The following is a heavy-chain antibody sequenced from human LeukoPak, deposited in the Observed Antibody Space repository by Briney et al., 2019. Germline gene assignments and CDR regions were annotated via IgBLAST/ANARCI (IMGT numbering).Heavy chain of an antibody. CDR2: INPNSGGT. CDR1: GYTFTGYY. CDR3: ARALRGQYGSGSSDY. V-gene: IGHV1-2*06. J-gene: IGHJ4*02. D-gene: IGHD3-10*01. Sequence: ASVKVSCKASGYTFTGYYMHWVRQAPGQGLEWMGRINPNSGGTNYAQKFQGRVTMTRDTSISTAYMELSRLRSDDTAVYYCARALRGQYGSGSSDYWGQGTLVTVSS.